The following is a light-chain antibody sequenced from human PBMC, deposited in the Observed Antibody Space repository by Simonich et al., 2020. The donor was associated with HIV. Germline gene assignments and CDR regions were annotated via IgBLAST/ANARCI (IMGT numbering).Light chain of an antibody. V-gene: IGKV3-20*01. Sequence: EIVLTQSPGTLSLSPGERATLSCRASQSVRNNYLTWYQQKPGQPPRLLIYGASSRATGIPDSFSGSGSGTDFILTISRLEPEDFAVYYCQQYGSSPLTFGGGTKVEIK. J-gene: IGKJ4*01. CDR1: QSVRNNY. CDR2: GAS. CDR3: QQYGSSPLT.